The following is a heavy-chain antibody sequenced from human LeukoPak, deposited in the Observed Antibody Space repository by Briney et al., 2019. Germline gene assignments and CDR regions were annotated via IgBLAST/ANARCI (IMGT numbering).Heavy chain of an antibody. CDR1: GFTFSYYW. D-gene: IGHD1-26*01. Sequence: GGSLRLSCAASGFTFSYYWMHWVRQAPGKGLVWVSRINSDGSSTSNADFVKGRFTISRDNAKNTLYLQLKSLRAEDTAVYYCARALEIGGNYFSPFDYWGQGTLVTVSS. CDR2: INSDGSST. J-gene: IGHJ4*02. CDR3: ARALEIGGNYFSPFDY. V-gene: IGHV3-74*01.